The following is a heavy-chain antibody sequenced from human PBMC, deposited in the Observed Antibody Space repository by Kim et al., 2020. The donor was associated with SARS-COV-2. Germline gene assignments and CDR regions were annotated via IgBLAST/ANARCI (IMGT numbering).Heavy chain of an antibody. V-gene: IGHV3-53*01. CDR1: GFTVSSNY. J-gene: IGHJ4*02. Sequence: GGSLILSCAASGFTVSSNYMSWVRQAPGKGLEWVSAIYSGGSTYYADSVKGRFTISRDNSKNKRYLHLNSLLAEDAAVYYCARGDRLDYWGRGTLITVSA. CDR2: IYSGGST. CDR3: ARGDRLDY.